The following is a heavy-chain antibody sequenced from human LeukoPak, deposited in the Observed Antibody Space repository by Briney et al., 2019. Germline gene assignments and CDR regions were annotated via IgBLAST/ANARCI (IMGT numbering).Heavy chain of an antibody. CDR3: AKDSDYGRLMDS. CDR2: ISAYNGNT. J-gene: IGHJ4*02. D-gene: IGHD4-17*01. V-gene: IGHV1-18*01. Sequence: GASVKVSCKASGYTFTSYGITWVRQAPAQGLEWMGWISAYNGNTNFAQKLQGRVTMTTDTSTSTAYMELRSLRSDDTAVYYCAKDSDYGRLMDSWGQGTLVTVSS. CDR1: GYTFTSYG.